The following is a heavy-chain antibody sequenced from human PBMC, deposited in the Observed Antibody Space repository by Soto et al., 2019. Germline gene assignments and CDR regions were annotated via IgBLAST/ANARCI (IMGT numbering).Heavy chain of an antibody. Sequence: QVQLVQSGAEVKKPGSSVKVSCKASGGTFSSYAISWVRQAPGQGLEWMGGIIPIFGTAHYAQKFQGRVTITADESPSTGYRELGSLRSADTAVYYWARGRSLHSWTKYYFDYWGQGTLVTVSS. D-gene: IGHD2-8*01. V-gene: IGHV1-69*12. CDR2: IIPIFGTA. CDR1: GGTFSSYA. J-gene: IGHJ4*02. CDR3: ARGRSLHSWTKYYFDY.